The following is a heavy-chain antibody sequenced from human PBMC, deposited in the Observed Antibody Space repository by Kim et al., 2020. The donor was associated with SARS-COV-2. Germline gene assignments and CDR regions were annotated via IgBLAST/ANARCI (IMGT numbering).Heavy chain of an antibody. CDR3: AKDQTELGPTPLDY. V-gene: IGHV3-74*01. Sequence: YAASAKGRFGISRDNAKNTVYLQMHSMPAEDTAEYFCAKDQTELGPTPLDYWGQGILVTVSS. D-gene: IGHD2-15*01. J-gene: IGHJ4*02.